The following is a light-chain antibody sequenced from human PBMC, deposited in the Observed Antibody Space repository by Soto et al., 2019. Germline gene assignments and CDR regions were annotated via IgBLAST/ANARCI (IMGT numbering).Light chain of an antibody. V-gene: IGKV1-39*01. J-gene: IGKJ2*01. CDR2: AAS. CDR1: QSIDRF. CDR3: QQTHGTPYN. Sequence: DIRMSQSPPSLAASVGDRVTITCRASQSIDRFLNWYQQKSGIAPKLLIFAASSLQDGVPSRFSGSGSGTDFALTITSLQPEDFATDYCQQTHGTPYNFGQGTKLQIK.